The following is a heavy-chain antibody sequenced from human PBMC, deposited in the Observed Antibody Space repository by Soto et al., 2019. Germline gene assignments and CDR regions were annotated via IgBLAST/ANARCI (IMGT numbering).Heavy chain of an antibody. V-gene: IGHV4-59*01. CDR1: GGSISTNY. Sequence: SETLSLTCTVSGGSISTNYWSWIRQPPGKGLEWIGYMYYTGSTNYNPSLESRVTISVDTSKKQFSLKLSSVTAADTAVYYCARTSSQWPTFDYWGQGTLVTVSS. D-gene: IGHD6-19*01. CDR3: ARTSSQWPTFDY. CDR2: MYYTGST. J-gene: IGHJ4*02.